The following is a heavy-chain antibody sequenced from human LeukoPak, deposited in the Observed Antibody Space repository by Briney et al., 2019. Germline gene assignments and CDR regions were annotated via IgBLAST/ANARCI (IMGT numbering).Heavy chain of an antibody. CDR2: ITAGGAT. Sequence: GGSLRLSCVASGFTFSNALMNWVRQAPGKGLEWLGRITAGGATDYAAPVKGRFTISRDNSENTLYLQVNNLKTEDTAVYYCTSNRIPSTAVTTWYWGQGTLVTVSS. J-gene: IGHJ4*02. D-gene: IGHD4-17*01. CDR1: GFTFSNAL. V-gene: IGHV3-15*01. CDR3: TSNRIPSTAVTTWY.